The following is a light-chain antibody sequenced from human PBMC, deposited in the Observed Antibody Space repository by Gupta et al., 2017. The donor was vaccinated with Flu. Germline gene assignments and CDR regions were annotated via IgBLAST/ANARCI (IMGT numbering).Light chain of an antibody. Sequence: DIQMTQSPSSLSASVGDRVTITCRASQSISAYLNWYQQKPGKAPKLLIFAASSLQGGVPSRFSGSGSGTDFTLTISSLHPEDFATYYCQQGYSTPRRSFGQGTKLEI. J-gene: IGKJ2*04. CDR2: AAS. CDR3: QQGYSTPRRS. CDR1: QSISAY. V-gene: IGKV1-39*01.